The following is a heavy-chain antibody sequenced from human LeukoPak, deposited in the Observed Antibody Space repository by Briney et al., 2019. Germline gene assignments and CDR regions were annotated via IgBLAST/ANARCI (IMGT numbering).Heavy chain of an antibody. J-gene: IGHJ6*02. CDR1: GGSISSYY. Sequence: SETLSLTCTVSGGSISSYYWSWIRQPPGKGLEWIGYIYYSGSTNYNPSLKSRVTISVDTSKNQFSLKLSSVTAADTAVYYCAARGGYGMDVWGQGTTVTVSS. CDR2: IYYSGST. CDR3: AARGGYGMDV. D-gene: IGHD3-10*01. V-gene: IGHV4-59*08.